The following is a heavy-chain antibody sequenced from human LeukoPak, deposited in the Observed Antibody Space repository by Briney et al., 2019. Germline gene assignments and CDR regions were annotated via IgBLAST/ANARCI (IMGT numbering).Heavy chain of an antibody. Sequence: GGSLRLSCTASGFTFCNYWMSWVRQAPGKGLEWVANIRQDGGPKHCVDSVKGRFTISRDNAENSLYLQMNSLRAEDTAVYYCAREIVGAIKSYFDYWGQGTLVTASS. V-gene: IGHV3-7*01. CDR1: GFTFCNYW. D-gene: IGHD1-26*01. CDR2: IRQDGGPK. J-gene: IGHJ4*02. CDR3: AREIVGAIKSYFDY.